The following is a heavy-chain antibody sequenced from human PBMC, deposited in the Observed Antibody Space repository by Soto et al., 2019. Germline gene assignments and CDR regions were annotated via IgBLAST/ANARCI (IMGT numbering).Heavy chain of an antibody. CDR3: AKVPEYYYYYYGMDV. Sequence: GGSLRLSCAASGFTFSSYAMSWVRQAPGKGLEWVSAISGSGGSTYYADSVKGRFTISRDNSKNTLYLQMNSLRAEDTAVYYCAKVPEYYYYYYGMDVWGQGTTVTVSS. V-gene: IGHV3-23*01. CDR2: ISGSGGST. CDR1: GFTFSSYA. J-gene: IGHJ6*02.